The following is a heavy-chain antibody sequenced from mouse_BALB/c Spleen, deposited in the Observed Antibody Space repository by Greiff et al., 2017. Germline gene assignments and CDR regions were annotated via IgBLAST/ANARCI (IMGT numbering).Heavy chain of an antibody. CDR3: ARGDAMDY. CDR1: GFTFSSFG. Sequence: EVQVVESGGGLVQPGGSRKLSCAASGFTFSSFGMHWVRQDPEKGLEWVAYISSGSSTIHYADTVKGRFTISRDNPKNTLFLQMTSLRSEDTAMYYCARGDAMDYWGQGTSVTVSS. V-gene: IGHV5-17*02. J-gene: IGHJ4*01. CDR2: ISSGSSTI.